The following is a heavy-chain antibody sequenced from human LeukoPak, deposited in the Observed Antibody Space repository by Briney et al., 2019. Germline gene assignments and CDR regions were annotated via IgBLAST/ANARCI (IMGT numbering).Heavy chain of an antibody. CDR2: ISADSATT. J-gene: IGHJ4*02. V-gene: IGHV3-23*01. CDR1: GFNFGSYS. Sequence: RPGGSLRLSCAASGFNFGSYSMTWVRQAPGKGLEWVSVISADSATTFYADSVKGRFTISRDNAKNTLYLQMNSLRAEDTAVYYCARPLRRDIVLMVYARTITGPDYWGQGTLVTVSS. D-gene: IGHD2-8*01. CDR3: ARPLRRDIVLMVYARTITGPDY.